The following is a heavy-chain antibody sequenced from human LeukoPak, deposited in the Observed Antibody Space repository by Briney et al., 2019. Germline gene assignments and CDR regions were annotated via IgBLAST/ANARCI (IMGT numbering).Heavy chain of an antibody. D-gene: IGHD2-2*01. CDR1: GYSFTSYW. CDR3: ARQRYCSSTSCSYFDY. V-gene: IGHV5-51*01. Sequence: GASLQISCKGSGYSFTSYWIGWVRQMPGKGLEWMGIIYPGDSDTRYSPSFQGQVTISADKSISTAYLQWSSLKASDTAMYYCARQRYCSSTSCSYFDYWGQGTLVTVSS. J-gene: IGHJ4*02. CDR2: IYPGDSDT.